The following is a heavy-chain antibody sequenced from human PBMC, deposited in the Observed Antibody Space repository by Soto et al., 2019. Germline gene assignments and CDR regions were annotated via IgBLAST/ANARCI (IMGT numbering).Heavy chain of an antibody. CDR1: GFTFSDHY. V-gene: IGHV3-72*01. Sequence: EVQLVESGGGLVQPGGSLRLSCAASGFTFSDHYMDWVRQAAGKGLEWVGRTRNKANSYTTEYAASVKGRFTISRDESKNSLYLQMNSLKTDDTALYYCARVYSSASGIDHWGQGTLVTVSS. J-gene: IGHJ4*02. CDR3: ARVYSSASGIDH. CDR2: TRNKANSYTT. D-gene: IGHD6-6*01.